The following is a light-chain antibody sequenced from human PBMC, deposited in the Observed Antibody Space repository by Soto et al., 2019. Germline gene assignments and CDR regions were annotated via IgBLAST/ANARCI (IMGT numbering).Light chain of an antibody. CDR1: SGHSTYA. Sequence: QPVLTQSPSASASLGASVKLTCTLSSGHSTYAIAWHQQRPEKGPRYLMRLNSDGSHSKGDGIPDRFSGSSSGAERYLTISSLQSEDEADYYCQTWGPVVFGGGTKLTVL. V-gene: IGLV4-69*01. CDR3: QTWGPVV. CDR2: LNSDGSH. J-gene: IGLJ2*01.